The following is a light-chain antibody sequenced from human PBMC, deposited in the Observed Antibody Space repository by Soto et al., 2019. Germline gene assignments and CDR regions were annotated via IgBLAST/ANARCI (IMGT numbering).Light chain of an antibody. Sequence: EIVLTQSPGTLSLSPGERATLSCRASQSVSSTYLAWYQQKPGQAPRLLIYGASSRATGIPDRFSGSVYGTDFTRTISRLEPEDFAVYYCQQYHSSPLVTFGQGTRLEIK. J-gene: IGKJ5*01. V-gene: IGKV3-20*01. CDR2: GAS. CDR3: QQYHSSPLVT. CDR1: QSVSSTY.